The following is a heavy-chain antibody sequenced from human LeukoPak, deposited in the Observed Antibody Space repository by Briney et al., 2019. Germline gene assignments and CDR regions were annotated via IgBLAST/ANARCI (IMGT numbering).Heavy chain of an antibody. V-gene: IGHV3-30*18. CDR1: GFTFSSYG. CDR3: AKGLDYYYMDV. J-gene: IGHJ6*03. CDR2: ISYDGSNK. Sequence: GSLRLSCAASGFTFSSYGMHWVRQAPGKGLEWVAVISYDGSNKYYADSVKGRFTISRDNSKNTLYLQMNSLRAEDTAVYYCAKGLDYYYMDVWGKGTTVTVSS.